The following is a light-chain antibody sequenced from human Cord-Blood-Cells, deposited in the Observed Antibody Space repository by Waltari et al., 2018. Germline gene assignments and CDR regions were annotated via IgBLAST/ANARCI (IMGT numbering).Light chain of an antibody. Sequence: DIQMTQSPSSLSASVGDRVTITCRASQSISSYLNWYQQKPGKAPKLLIYAASSLQSGVPSRFSGSGSGTDFTLTISSLQPDDFATYYCQQNYSTPRTFGQGTKVEIK. CDR2: AAS. J-gene: IGKJ1*01. CDR1: QSISSY. CDR3: QQNYSTPRT. V-gene: IGKV1-39*01.